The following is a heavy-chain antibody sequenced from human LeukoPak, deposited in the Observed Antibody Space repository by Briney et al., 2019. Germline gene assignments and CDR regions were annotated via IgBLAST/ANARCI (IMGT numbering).Heavy chain of an antibody. Sequence: PSETLSLTCTVSGGSISSYYWSWIRQLAGKGLEWIGRIYTSGSTNYNPSLKSRVTMSVDTSKNQFSLKLSSVTAADTAVYYCARARPSSSWTMAYNWFDPWGQGTLVTVSS. J-gene: IGHJ5*02. V-gene: IGHV4-4*07. D-gene: IGHD6-13*01. CDR1: GGSISSYY. CDR2: IYTSGST. CDR3: ARARPSSSWTMAYNWFDP.